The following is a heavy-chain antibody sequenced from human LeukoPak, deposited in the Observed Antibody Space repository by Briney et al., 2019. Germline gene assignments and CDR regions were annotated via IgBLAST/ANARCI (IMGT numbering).Heavy chain of an antibody. V-gene: IGHV4-59*08. D-gene: IGHD6-13*01. J-gene: IGHJ5*02. CDR1: GGSISSYY. CDR2: IYYSGST. CDR3: ARHRPSGSWYGAPLNWFDP. Sequence: SETLSLTCTVSGGSISSYYWSWIRQPPGKGLEWIGYIYYSGSTNYNPSLKSRVTISVDTSKNQFSLKLSSVTAADTAVYYCARHRPSGSWYGAPLNWFDPWGQGTLVTVSS.